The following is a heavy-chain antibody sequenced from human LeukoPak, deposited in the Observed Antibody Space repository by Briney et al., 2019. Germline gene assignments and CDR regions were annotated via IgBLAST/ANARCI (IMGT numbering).Heavy chain of an antibody. CDR1: GFSFSTYS. J-gene: IGHJ6*02. CDR3: ARAPTPHASYYDFWSGYYSPHYYYGMDV. CDR2: ISSSSSYI. Sequence: GGSLRLSCAAAGFSFSTYSMNWVRQAPGKGLEWVSSISSSSSYIYYADSVKGRFTISRDNAKNSLYLQMNSLRAEDTTAYYCARAPTPHASYYDFWSGYYSPHYYYGMDVWGQGTTVTVSS. D-gene: IGHD3-3*01. V-gene: IGHV3-21*01.